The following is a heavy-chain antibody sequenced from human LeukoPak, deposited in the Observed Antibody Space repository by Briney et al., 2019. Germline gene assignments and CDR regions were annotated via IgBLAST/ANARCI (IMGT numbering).Heavy chain of an antibody. D-gene: IGHD3-3*01. J-gene: IGHJ4*02. CDR3: TRDWRHMAFGH. CDR2: IRSDGSTT. Sequence: GGSLRLSCADSGFSFSVFWMHWVRQVPGKGLVWVSRIRSDGSTTDYADSVKGRFTISRDNAKNTLYLQMNSLRVEDTAVYYCTRDWRHMAFGHGGQGTLVTVS. V-gene: IGHV3-74*01. CDR1: GFSFSVFW.